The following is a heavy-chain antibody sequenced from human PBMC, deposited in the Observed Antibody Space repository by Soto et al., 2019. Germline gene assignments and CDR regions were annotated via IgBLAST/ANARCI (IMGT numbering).Heavy chain of an antibody. V-gene: IGHV2-5*02. Sequence: QITLKESGPPLMNPTQTLALTCTFSGFSFNTRGVGVAWIRQPPGKTLEWLAVIYWDGDRRYSPSLTDRLSITKDMSTKQVVLTLSSVDPVDTGTYYCAHLVPGPLSFAYWGQGALVTVSS. D-gene: IGHD6-19*01. J-gene: IGHJ4*02. CDR3: AHLVPGPLSFAY. CDR1: GFSFNTRGVG. CDR2: IYWDGDR.